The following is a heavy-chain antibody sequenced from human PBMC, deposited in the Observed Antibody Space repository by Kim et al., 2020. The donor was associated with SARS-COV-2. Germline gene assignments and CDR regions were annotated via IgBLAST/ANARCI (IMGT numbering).Heavy chain of an antibody. J-gene: IGHJ3*02. CDR3: ASAYQEWLFHHDAFDI. D-gene: IGHD3-3*01. Sequence: GGSLRLSCAASGFTFSSYWMSWVRQAPGKGLEWVANIKQDGSEKYYVDSVKGRFTISRDNAKNSLYLQMNSLRAEDTAVYYCASAYQEWLFHHDAFDIWGQGTMVTVSS. V-gene: IGHV3-7*03. CDR2: IKQDGSEK. CDR1: GFTFSSYW.